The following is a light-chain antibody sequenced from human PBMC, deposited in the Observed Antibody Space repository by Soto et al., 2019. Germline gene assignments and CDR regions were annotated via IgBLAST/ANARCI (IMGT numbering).Light chain of an antibody. CDR2: EVT. V-gene: IGLV2-23*02. Sequence: QSVLTQPASVSGSPGQSVTISCSGSDIGNYNLVSWYQHLPGRAPTLLIFEVTMRPSGISDRFSGSKSASTASLTISGLQAEDEGDYYCASYAGSRTYVFGSGTKVTVL. CDR1: SDIGNYNL. CDR3: ASYAGSRTYV. J-gene: IGLJ1*01.